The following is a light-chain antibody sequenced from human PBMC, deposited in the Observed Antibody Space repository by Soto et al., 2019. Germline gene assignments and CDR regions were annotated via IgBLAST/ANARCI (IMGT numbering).Light chain of an antibody. CDR2: DAS. V-gene: IGKV3-20*01. J-gene: IGKJ4*01. CDR1: QTISSGS. Sequence: EIVLTQSPGTLSLSPGEGATLSCRASQTISSGSLAWYQQKPGQPPRLLIYDASNRATGIPDRFTGSGSGTDFTLTISRLEPEDFAVYYCQQYGSSPLTFGGGTKVDI. CDR3: QQYGSSPLT.